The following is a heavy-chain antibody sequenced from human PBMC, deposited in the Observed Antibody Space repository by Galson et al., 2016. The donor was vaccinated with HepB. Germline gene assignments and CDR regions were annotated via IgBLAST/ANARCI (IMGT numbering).Heavy chain of an antibody. J-gene: IGHJ5*02. V-gene: IGHV3-48*01. Sequence: SLRLSCAVFGFNLNSYSMNWVRQAPGKGLEWISYITSSSSLIFYADSVKGRFTISRDNSKNILYLQMNSLRAEDTAVYYCARSRSWPQLHWFDPWGQGTLVTVSS. CDR1: GFNLNSYS. CDR2: ITSSSSLI. D-gene: IGHD6-13*01. CDR3: ARSRSWPQLHWFDP.